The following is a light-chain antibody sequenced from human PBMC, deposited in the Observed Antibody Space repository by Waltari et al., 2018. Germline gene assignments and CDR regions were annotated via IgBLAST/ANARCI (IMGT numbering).Light chain of an antibody. CDR3: SSFTSSSVYV. J-gene: IGLJ1*01. Sequence: QSALTQPASVSGSPGQSITISCTGTSSDVGGFNYVSWYQQYPGKAPKLMIFEVSNRPSGVSNRVSGSTSGDTASLTISGLQAEDEADYYCSSFTSSSVYVFGTGTKVTGL. V-gene: IGLV2-14*01. CDR1: SSDVGGFNY. CDR2: EVS.